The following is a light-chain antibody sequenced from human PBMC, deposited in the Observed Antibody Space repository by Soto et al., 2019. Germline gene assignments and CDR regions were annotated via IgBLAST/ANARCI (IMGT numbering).Light chain of an antibody. V-gene: IGKV1-6*01. CDR2: AAS. CDR1: QGIRND. Sequence: AIQMTQSPSSLSASVGNRGTLTCRASQGIRNDLGWYQQKPGKAPKLLIYAASSLQSGVPSRFSGSGSGTDFTLTISSLQPEDFATYYCLQDYNYPKTFGQGTKVDIK. J-gene: IGKJ1*01. CDR3: LQDYNYPKT.